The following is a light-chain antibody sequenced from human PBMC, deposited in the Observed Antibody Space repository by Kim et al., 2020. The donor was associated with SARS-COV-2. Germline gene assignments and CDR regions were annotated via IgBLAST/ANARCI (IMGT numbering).Light chain of an antibody. Sequence: VAWGQTVSITCQGDSIRSYYATWYQKKPGQAPILVIYGKNKRPAGIPDRFSGSSSGTAASLTIAGNQEDDEDDYYCNSRDSNENVFFGGGTQLTVL. CDR1: SIRSYY. CDR3: NSRDSNENVF. V-gene: IGLV3-19*01. J-gene: IGLJ2*01. CDR2: GKN.